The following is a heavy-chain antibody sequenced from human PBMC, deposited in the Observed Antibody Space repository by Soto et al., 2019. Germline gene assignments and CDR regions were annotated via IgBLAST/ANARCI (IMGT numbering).Heavy chain of an antibody. Sequence: SGGSLRLSCAVSALDVSGNYMTWVRQAPGKGLEWVSVIYRGGCTYYADSVKGRFTISRDTSKNTLYLEMNSLRAEDTAVYYCARDGGCDGVDCNNLFDPWGQGTLVTVSS. CDR3: ARDGGCDGVDCNNLFDP. CDR2: IYRGGCT. J-gene: IGHJ5*02. D-gene: IGHD2-21*01. V-gene: IGHV3-53*01. CDR1: ALDVSGNY.